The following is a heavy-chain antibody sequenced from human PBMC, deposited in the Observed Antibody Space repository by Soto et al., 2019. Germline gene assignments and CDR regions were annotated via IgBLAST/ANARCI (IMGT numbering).Heavy chain of an antibody. D-gene: IGHD2-15*01. CDR2: IYYSGRT. V-gene: IGHV4-59*01. CDR1: GGSINSYY. CDR3: ARDLDAYCGGGSCYGY. Sequence: SETLSLTCTVSGGSINSYYWSWIRQPPGKGLEWIGYIYYSGRTTYNPSLKSRVTISLDTAKNQFSLKLSSVTAADTAVYYCARDLDAYCGGGSCYGYWGQGTQVTVS. J-gene: IGHJ4*02.